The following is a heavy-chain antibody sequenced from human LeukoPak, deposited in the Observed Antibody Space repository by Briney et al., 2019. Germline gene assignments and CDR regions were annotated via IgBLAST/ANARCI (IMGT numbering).Heavy chain of an antibody. CDR3: ARGLILAVAGVQGGYFDY. CDR2: ISAYNGNT. D-gene: IGHD6-19*01. J-gene: IGHJ4*02. V-gene: IGHV1-18*01. Sequence: GASVKVSCKASGYTFTSYGISWVRQAPGQGLEWMGWISAYNGNTNYAQRLQGRVTMTTDTSTSTAYMELRSLRSDDTAVYYCARGLILAVAGVQGGYFDYWGQGTLVTVSS. CDR1: GYTFTSYG.